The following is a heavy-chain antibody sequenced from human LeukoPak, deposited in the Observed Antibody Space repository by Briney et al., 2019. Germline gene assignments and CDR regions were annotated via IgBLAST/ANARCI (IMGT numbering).Heavy chain of an antibody. CDR1: GGSISSYY. Sequence: SETLSLTCTVSGGSISSYYWSWIRQPPGKGLEWIGYIYYSGSTNYNPSLKSRVTISVDTSKNQFSLKLSSVTAADTAVYYCARDSSGRIGYWGQGTLVTVSS. V-gene: IGHV4-59*01. CDR2: IYYSGST. D-gene: IGHD3-22*01. CDR3: ARDSSGRIGY. J-gene: IGHJ4*02.